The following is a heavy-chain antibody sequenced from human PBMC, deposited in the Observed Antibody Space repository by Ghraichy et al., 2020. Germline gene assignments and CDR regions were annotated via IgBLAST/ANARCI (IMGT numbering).Heavy chain of an antibody. D-gene: IGHD3-22*01. CDR3: ARDGGYFLGFDS. Sequence: LRLSCTVSGGSISSGGHYWSWIRQHPGKGLEWIGFVFNSGTSYYNPSLKNRISISADTSKNQFYLTMTSMTAADTAVYYCARDGGYFLGFDSWGQGTLVTVSS. CDR2: VFNSGTS. V-gene: IGHV4-31*03. J-gene: IGHJ4*02. CDR1: GGSISSGGHY.